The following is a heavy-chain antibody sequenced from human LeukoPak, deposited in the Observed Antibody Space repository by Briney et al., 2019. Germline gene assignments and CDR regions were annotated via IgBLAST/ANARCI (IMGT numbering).Heavy chain of an antibody. CDR2: IYPGDSDT. D-gene: IGHD6-19*01. Sequence: GESPKISCKGSGYSFTNYWIDWVRQMPGKGLEWMGIIYPGDSDTRYSPSFQGQVTISADKSISTAYLQWSSLKASDTAMYYCARIQWLDIGHYYGMDVWGQGTTVTVSS. CDR1: GYSFTNYW. CDR3: ARIQWLDIGHYYGMDV. V-gene: IGHV5-51*01. J-gene: IGHJ6*02.